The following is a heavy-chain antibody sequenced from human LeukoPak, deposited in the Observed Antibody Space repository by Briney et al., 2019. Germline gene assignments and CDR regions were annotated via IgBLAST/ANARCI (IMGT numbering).Heavy chain of an antibody. D-gene: IGHD3-3*01. CDR1: GYTFTGYY. CDR3: ARDRVGYDFWSGWSDGFDY. J-gene: IGHJ4*02. CDR2: INPNSGGT. V-gene: IGHV1-2*02. Sequence: ASVKVSCKASGYTFTGYYMHWVRQAPGQGLEWMGWINPNSGGTNYAQKFQGRVTMTRDTSISTAYMELSRLRSDDTAVYYCARDRVGYDFWSGWSDGFDYWGQGTLVTVSS.